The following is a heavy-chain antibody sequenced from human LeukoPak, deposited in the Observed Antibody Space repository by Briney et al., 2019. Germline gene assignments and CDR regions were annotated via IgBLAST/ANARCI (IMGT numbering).Heavy chain of an antibody. V-gene: IGHV3-48*01. CDR1: GFTFGDYS. CDR3: ARGLGYFDF. J-gene: IGHJ4*02. Sequence: GGSLRLSCAASGFTFGDYSINWVRQAPGKGLEYVSYISSGSGTIYYADSVQGRFTISRDNAKNLLYLQMNSLRVEDTAVYYCARGLGYFDFWGQGTLVTVSS. D-gene: IGHD7-27*01. CDR2: ISSGSGTI.